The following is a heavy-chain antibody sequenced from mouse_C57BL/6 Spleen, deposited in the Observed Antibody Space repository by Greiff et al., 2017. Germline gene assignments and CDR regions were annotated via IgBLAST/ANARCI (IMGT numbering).Heavy chain of an antibody. Sequence: VKLVESGAELVKPGASVKISCKASGYAFSSYWMNWVKQRPGKGLEWIGQIYPGDGDTNYNGKFKGKATLTADKSSSTAYMQLRSLTSEDSAVYFCARSDGTAWFAYWGQGTLVTVSA. J-gene: IGHJ3*01. CDR1: GYAFSSYW. CDR3: ARSDGTAWFAY. D-gene: IGHD4-1*01. V-gene: IGHV1-80*01. CDR2: IYPGDGDT.